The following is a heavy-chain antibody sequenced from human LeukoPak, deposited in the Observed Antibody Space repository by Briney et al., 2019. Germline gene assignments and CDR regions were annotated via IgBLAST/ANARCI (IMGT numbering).Heavy chain of an antibody. V-gene: IGHV5-51*01. D-gene: IGHD3-10*01. CDR1: GYGCTSYW. CDR3: AIFGDKYGSGSYGDS. Sequence: GESLKISCQGSGYGCTSYWIAWGRQMPGKVLECMGIIYPGDSYTRYSPSFQGQVTISADKYTTTALLQRRSMKASDTAMYYCAIFGDKYGSGSYGDSWGQGTLVTVSS. CDR2: IYPGDSYT. J-gene: IGHJ4*02.